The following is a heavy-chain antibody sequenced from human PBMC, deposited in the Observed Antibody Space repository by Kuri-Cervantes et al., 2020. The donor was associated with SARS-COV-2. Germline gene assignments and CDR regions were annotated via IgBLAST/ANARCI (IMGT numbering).Heavy chain of an antibody. CDR1: GYSISSGYY. D-gene: IGHD2-2*02. J-gene: IGHJ5*02. V-gene: IGHV4-38-2*02. CDR2: INHSGST. CDR3: ARAAVVVPAAIVFTYNWFDP. Sequence: SETLSLTCTVSGYSISSGYYWSWIRQPPGKGLEWIGEINHSGSTNYNPSLKSRVTISVDTSKNQFSLKLSSVTAADTAVYYCARAAVVVPAAIVFTYNWFDPWGQGTLVTVSS.